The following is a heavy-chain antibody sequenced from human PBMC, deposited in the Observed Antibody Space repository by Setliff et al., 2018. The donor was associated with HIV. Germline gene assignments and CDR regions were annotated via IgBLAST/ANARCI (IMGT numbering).Heavy chain of an antibody. CDR3: ARVFPPIRGAPFGTPPGAFDI. D-gene: IGHD2-15*01. J-gene: IGHJ3*02. V-gene: IGHV4-4*07. CDR1: GGSMSTYY. Sequence: SETLSLTCSVPGGSMSTYYWSWIRQPAGKRLEWIGRVYTSGSTIYNPSLRSRVTMSVDTSKSQFSLKLNSVAAADTAVYYCARVFPPIRGAPFGTPPGAFDIWGHGTMVTVSS. CDR2: VYTSGST.